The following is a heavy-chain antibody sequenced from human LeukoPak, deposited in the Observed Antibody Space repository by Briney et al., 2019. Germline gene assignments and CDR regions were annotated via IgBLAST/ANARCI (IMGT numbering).Heavy chain of an antibody. J-gene: IGHJ4*02. V-gene: IGHV1-69*01. CDR2: IIPILGTA. CDR3: ARVARYKFPTYYDFWSGVIFDY. Sequence: VKVSCKASGGTFSSYAISWVRQAPGQGLEWMGGIIPILGTAIYAQKFQGRVTITADESASTAYMELSSLRSEDTAVYYCARVARYKFPTYYDFWSGVIFDYWGQGTLVTVSS. CDR1: GGTFSSYA. D-gene: IGHD3-3*01.